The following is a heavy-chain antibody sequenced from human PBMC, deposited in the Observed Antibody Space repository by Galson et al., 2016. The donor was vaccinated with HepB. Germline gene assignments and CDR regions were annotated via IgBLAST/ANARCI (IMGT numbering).Heavy chain of an antibody. Sequence: SLRLSCAASGFTFSNAWLSWVRQAPGKGLEWVGRIKRRANGGTTDYAAPVKGRFTISRDDSKNTLYLQMNSLQTEDTAVYYCTTDRGYADYLPFHSWGQGTLVTVSS. CDR3: TTDRGYADYLPFHS. J-gene: IGHJ4*02. CDR1: GFTFSNAW. D-gene: IGHD4/OR15-4a*01. V-gene: IGHV3-15*01. CDR2: IKRRANGGTT.